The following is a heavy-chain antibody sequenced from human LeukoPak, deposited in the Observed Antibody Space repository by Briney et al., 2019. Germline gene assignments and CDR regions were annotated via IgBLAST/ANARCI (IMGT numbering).Heavy chain of an antibody. CDR2: IKSDGST. Sequence: PGGSLRLSCAASGFTFSSYWMHWVRQAPGKGLVGVSRIKSDGSTNYADSVKGRFTISRDNAKNTLSLQMNSLRAEDTGVYYCARAPSEIGGYYPEYFRHWGQGTLVTVSS. V-gene: IGHV3-74*01. J-gene: IGHJ1*01. CDR3: ARAPSEIGGYYPEYFRH. D-gene: IGHD3-22*01. CDR1: GFTFSSYW.